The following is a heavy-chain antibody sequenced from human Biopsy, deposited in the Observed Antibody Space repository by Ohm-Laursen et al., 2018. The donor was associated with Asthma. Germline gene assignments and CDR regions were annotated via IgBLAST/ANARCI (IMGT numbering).Heavy chain of an antibody. CDR2: ISGGGGGT. CDR3: AKDLSKAVGGSNGYFYGMDV. CDR1: GFTFSNYA. J-gene: IGHJ6*02. D-gene: IGHD6-19*01. Sequence: SLRLSCAASGFTFSNYAMTWVRQAPGKGLEWVSAISGGGGGTKYADSVKGRFTISRDNSKNTLSLQMSSLRAEDTALYYCAKDLSKAVGGSNGYFYGMDVGGQGTTVTVAS. V-gene: IGHV3-23*01.